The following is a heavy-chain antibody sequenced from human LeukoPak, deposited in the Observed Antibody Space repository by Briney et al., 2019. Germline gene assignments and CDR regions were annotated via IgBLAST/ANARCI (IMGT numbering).Heavy chain of an antibody. Sequence: ASVKVSCKASGYTFTSYYMHWVRQAPGQGLEWMGIINPSGGSTSYAQKFQGRVTMTRDMSTSTVYMELSSLRSDDTAVYYCARDADHKLRYFDWLLSRAFDYWGQGTLVTVSS. V-gene: IGHV1-46*01. CDR1: GYTFTSYY. D-gene: IGHD3-9*01. CDR2: INPSGGST. CDR3: ARDADHKLRYFDWLLSRAFDY. J-gene: IGHJ4*02.